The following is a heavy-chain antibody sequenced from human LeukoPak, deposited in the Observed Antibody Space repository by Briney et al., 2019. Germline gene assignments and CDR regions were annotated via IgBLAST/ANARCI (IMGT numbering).Heavy chain of an antibody. V-gene: IGHV3-33*08. Sequence: GGSLRLSCAASGFSVSNNYISWVRQAPGKGLEWVAVLWSDGSRKYYAESVKGRFTVSRDTSKNTLYLQMNSLRAEDTAVYYCARDDDTSGRYSYFQHWGQGTLVTVSS. D-gene: IGHD3-22*01. J-gene: IGHJ1*01. CDR3: ARDDDTSGRYSYFQH. CDR2: LWSDGSRK. CDR1: GFSVSNNY.